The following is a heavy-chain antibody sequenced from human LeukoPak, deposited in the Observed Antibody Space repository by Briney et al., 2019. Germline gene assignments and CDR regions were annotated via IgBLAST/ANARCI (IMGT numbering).Heavy chain of an antibody. Sequence: PGGSLRLSCAASGFTFTSFWMSWVRQAPGKGLEWVANIKEDGSEKYYVDSVMGRFTISRDNAKNSQYLEMNSLRAEDTAVYYCARGTPSSSGWLYYGMDVWGQGTTVTVSS. V-gene: IGHV3-7*01. CDR2: IKEDGSEK. J-gene: IGHJ6*02. CDR3: ARGTPSSSGWLYYGMDV. CDR1: GFTFTSFW. D-gene: IGHD6-19*01.